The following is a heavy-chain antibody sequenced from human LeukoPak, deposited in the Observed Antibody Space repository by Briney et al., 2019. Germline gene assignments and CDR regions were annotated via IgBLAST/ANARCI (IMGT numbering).Heavy chain of an antibody. V-gene: IGHV3-30*02. CDR2: IRYDGSNK. Sequence: PGGSLRLSCAASGFTFSSYGMHWVRQPPGKGLEWVAFIRYDGSNKYYADSVKGRFTISRDNSKNTLYLQMNSLRAEDTAVYYCAKIPYDFWSGYTQFDYWGQGTLVSVSS. D-gene: IGHD3-3*01. CDR3: AKIPYDFWSGYTQFDY. CDR1: GFTFSSYG. J-gene: IGHJ4*02.